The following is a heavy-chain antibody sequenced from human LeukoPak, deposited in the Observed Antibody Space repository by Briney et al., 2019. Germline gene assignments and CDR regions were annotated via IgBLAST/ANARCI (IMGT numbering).Heavy chain of an antibody. V-gene: IGHV4-31*03. CDR1: GGSISSGGYY. J-gene: IGHJ6*02. CDR3: ARGYYYYYGMDV. Sequence: SETLSLTCTVSGGSISSGGYYWSWIRQHPGKGLEWIGYIYYSGSTYYNSSLKSRVTISVDTSKNQFSLKLSSVTAADTAVYYCARGYYYYYGMDVWGQGTTVTVSS. CDR2: IYYSGST.